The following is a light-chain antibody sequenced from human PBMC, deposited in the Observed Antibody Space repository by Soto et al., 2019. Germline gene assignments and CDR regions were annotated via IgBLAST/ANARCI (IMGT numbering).Light chain of an antibody. CDR1: PSISDS. Sequence: DIQMTQSPSTLSASVGDRVTITCRASPSISDSLAWYQQKPGKAPKLLIYEASSLKSGVPSRFSGSRSGTEYTLTISSLQPDDFATYDCQQYNGYWTFGQGTKVEIK. CDR3: QQYNGYWT. V-gene: IGKV1-5*03. J-gene: IGKJ1*01. CDR2: EAS.